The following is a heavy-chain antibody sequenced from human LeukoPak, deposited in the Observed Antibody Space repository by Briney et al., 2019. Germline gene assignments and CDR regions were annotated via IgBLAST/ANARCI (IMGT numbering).Heavy chain of an antibody. CDR3: AKGAPYYYDSSLTDY. Sequence: GGSLRLSCAASGFTFDDYAMHWVRQAPGKGLEWVSGISWNSGSIGYADSVKGRLTISRDNAKNSLYLQMNSLRAEDTALYYCAKGAPYYYDSSLTDYWGQGTLVTVSS. V-gene: IGHV3-9*01. CDR1: GFTFDDYA. J-gene: IGHJ4*02. CDR2: ISWNSGSI. D-gene: IGHD3-22*01.